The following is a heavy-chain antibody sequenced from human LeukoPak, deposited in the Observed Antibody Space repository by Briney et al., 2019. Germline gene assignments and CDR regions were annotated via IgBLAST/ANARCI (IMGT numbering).Heavy chain of an antibody. CDR1: GFTFSSYG. CDR2: ISYDGSNK. CDR3: ASEGVAVAGTRGAFDY. J-gene: IGHJ4*02. D-gene: IGHD6-19*01. Sequence: GGSLRLSCAASGFTFSSYGTHWVRQAPGKGLEWVAVISYDGSNKYYADSVKGRLTISRDNSKNTLYMQMNSLRAEDTAVYYCASEGVAVAGTRGAFDYWGQGTLVTVSS. V-gene: IGHV3-30*03.